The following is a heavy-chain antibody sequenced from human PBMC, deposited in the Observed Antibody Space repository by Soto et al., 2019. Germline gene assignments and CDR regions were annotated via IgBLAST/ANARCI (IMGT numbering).Heavy chain of an antibody. J-gene: IGHJ4*02. D-gene: IGHD3-3*01. CDR3: ARGITIFGVVITHFDY. Sequence: ASVKVSCKASGYTFTSYGISWVRQAPGQGLEWMGWISAYNGNTNYAQKLQGRVTMTTDTSTSTAYMELRSLRSDDTAVCYCARGITIFGVVITHFDYWGQGTLVTVSS. V-gene: IGHV1-18*01. CDR2: ISAYNGNT. CDR1: GYTFTSYG.